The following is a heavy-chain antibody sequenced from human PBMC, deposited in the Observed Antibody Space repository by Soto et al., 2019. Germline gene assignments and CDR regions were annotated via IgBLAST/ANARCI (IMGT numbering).Heavy chain of an antibody. CDR3: TRRGTRDNVGDDY. D-gene: IGHD1-26*01. Sequence: EVQLVESGGGLVQPGGSLKLSCAASGFIFSDSAMHWVRQAAGKGLEWVGRIRSKANNYATSYDASVKGRFTISRDDSKNTAYLQMNSLKIDDTALYYCTRRGTRDNVGDDYWGQGTLVTVSS. CDR2: IRSKANNYAT. J-gene: IGHJ4*02. CDR1: GFIFSDSA. V-gene: IGHV3-73*01.